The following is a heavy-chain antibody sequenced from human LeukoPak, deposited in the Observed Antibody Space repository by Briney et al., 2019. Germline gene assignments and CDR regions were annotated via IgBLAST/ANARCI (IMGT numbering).Heavy chain of an antibody. CDR2: IIPIFGTA. CDR1: GGTFSSYA. J-gene: IGHJ6*02. CDR3: ARGDYSNYQYYYYGMDV. V-gene: IGHV1-69*13. D-gene: IGHD4-11*01. Sequence: GASVKVSCKASGGTFSSYAISWVRQAPGQGLEWMGGIIPIFGTANYAQKFQGRVTITADESTSTAYMELSSLRSEDTAVYYCARGDYSNYQYYYYGMDVWGQGTTVTVSS.